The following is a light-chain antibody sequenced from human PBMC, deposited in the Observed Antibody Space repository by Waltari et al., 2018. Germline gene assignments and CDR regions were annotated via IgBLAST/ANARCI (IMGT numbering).Light chain of an antibody. CDR1: SSDIGVDNY. CDR3: RSYSTISSPVQ. J-gene: IGLJ2*01. V-gene: IGLV2-14*01. Sequence: HSALTQPASVSGSPGPSLTISCTGTSSDIGVDNYVSWYQQYPGKAPKVIIYEVPKRPSGVPDRFSGSKSGNTASLAISGLQAEDEADYYCRSYSTISSPVQFGGGTTLTVL. CDR2: EVP.